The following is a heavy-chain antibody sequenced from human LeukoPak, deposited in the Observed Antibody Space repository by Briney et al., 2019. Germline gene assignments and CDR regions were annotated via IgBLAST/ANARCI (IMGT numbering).Heavy chain of an antibody. V-gene: IGHV1-69*16. Sequence: ASVKVSCKASGGTFSSYTISWVRQAPGQGLEWMGRIIPILGIANYAQKFQGRVTMTRNASISTAYMELSSLRSEDTAVYYCARGLSGDYFGYWGQGTLVTVSS. J-gene: IGHJ4*02. CDR1: GGTFSSYT. CDR3: ARGLSGDYFGY. CDR2: IIPILGIA. D-gene: IGHD4-17*01.